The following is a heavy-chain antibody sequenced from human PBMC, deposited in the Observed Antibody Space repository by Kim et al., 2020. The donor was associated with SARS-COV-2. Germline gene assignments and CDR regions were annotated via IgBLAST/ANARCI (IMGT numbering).Heavy chain of an antibody. J-gene: IGHJ4*02. CDR3: ARDSGFGDMDY. Sequence: DTKYSQKLQGRVTITRDTPASTAYMELRSLRSEDSALYYCARDSGFGDMDYWGQGTLVIVSS. V-gene: IGHV1-3*01. CDR2: DT. D-gene: IGHD3-10*01.